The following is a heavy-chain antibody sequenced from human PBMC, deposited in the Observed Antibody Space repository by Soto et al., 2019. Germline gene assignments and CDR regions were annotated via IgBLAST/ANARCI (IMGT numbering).Heavy chain of an antibody. CDR2: ISSNGGST. CDR1: GFTFSSYA. Sequence: PGGSLRLSCATPGFTFSSYAMHWVRQAPGKGLEYVSAISSNGGSTYYANSVKGRFTISRDNSKNTLYLQMGSLRAEDMAVYYCARQWLDSYYFDYWGQGT. J-gene: IGHJ4*02. D-gene: IGHD6-19*01. CDR3: ARQWLDSYYFDY. V-gene: IGHV3-64*01.